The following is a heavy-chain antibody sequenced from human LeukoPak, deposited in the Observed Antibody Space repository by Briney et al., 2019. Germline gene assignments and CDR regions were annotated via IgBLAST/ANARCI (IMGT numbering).Heavy chain of an antibody. V-gene: IGHV1-2*06. CDR3: ARGNGVGSSWYDWFDP. CDR1: GYTFTGYY. D-gene: IGHD6-13*01. CDR2: INPNSGGT. J-gene: IGHJ5*02. Sequence: ASVKVSCKASGYTFTGYYMHWVRQAPGQGLEWMGRINPNSGGTNYAQKFQGRVTMTRDTSISTAYMELSRLRSDGTAVYYCARGNGVGSSWYDWFDPWGQGTLVTVSS.